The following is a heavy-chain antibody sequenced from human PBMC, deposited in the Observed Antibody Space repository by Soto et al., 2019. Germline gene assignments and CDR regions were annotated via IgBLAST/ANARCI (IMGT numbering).Heavy chain of an antibody. CDR3: ASDYSSSYNWFDP. Sequence: GGSLRLSCAASGFTFSSYWMSWVRQAPGKGLEWVANIKQDGSEEYYVDSVKGRFTISRDNAKNSLYLQMNSLRAEDTAVYYCASDYSSSYNWFDPWGQGTLVTVSS. CDR2: IKQDGSEE. J-gene: IGHJ5*02. CDR1: GFTFSSYW. D-gene: IGHD6-13*01. V-gene: IGHV3-7*03.